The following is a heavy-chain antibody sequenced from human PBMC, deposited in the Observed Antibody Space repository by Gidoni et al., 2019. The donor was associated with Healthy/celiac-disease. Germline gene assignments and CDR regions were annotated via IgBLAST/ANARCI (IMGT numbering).Heavy chain of an antibody. D-gene: IGHD4-17*01. Sequence: RYSPSFQGQVTISADKSISTAYLQWSSLKASDTAMYYCARTGKGYGDYGDAFDIWGQGTMVTVSS. CDR3: ARTGKGYGDYGDAFDI. J-gene: IGHJ3*02. V-gene: IGHV5-51*01.